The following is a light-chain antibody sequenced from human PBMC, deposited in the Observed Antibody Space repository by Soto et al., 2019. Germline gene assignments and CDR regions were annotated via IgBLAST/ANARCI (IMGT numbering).Light chain of an antibody. Sequence: DIQMTQSPSSVSASVGDRVTITCRASQGISTNLAWYQQTPGKAPKLLIYAASSLQSGVPPRFSGSGSGTDFTLPISRLQPEDFAIYYCLQANRVPLSFGQGTRLEIK. J-gene: IGKJ5*01. CDR1: QGISTN. CDR2: AAS. V-gene: IGKV1-12*01. CDR3: LQANRVPLS.